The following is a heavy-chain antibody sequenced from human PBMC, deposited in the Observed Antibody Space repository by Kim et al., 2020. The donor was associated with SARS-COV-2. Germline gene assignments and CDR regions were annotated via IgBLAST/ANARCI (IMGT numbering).Heavy chain of an antibody. J-gene: IGHJ3*02. CDR3: ARHGLGYGDYTDAFDI. V-gene: IGHV1-69*13. Sequence: SVKVSCKASGGTFSSYAISWVRQAPGQGLEWMGGIIPIFGTANYAQKFQGRVTITADESTSTAYMELSSLRSEDTAVYYCARHGLGYGDYTDAFDIWGQGTMVTVSS. CDR1: GGTFSSYA. D-gene: IGHD4-17*01. CDR2: IIPIFGTA.